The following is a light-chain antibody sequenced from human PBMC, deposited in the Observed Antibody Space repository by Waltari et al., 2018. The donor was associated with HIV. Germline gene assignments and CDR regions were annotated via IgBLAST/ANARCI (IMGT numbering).Light chain of an antibody. Sequence: QSALTQPASVSGSPGQSITISCTGTSSDVGSYNLVSWYQQHPGKAPKLMIYEGSKRPSGVSNRFSGSKSGTSASLTITGLQAEDEADYFCQSYDITLSASVVFGGGTKLSVL. V-gene: IGLV2-14*02. CDR1: SSDVGSYNL. J-gene: IGLJ2*01. CDR3: QSYDITLSASVV. CDR2: EGS.